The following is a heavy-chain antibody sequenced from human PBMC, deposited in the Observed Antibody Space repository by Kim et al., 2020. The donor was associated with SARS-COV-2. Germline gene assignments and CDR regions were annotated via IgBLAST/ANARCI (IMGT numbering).Heavy chain of an antibody. CDR2: INHSGST. J-gene: IGHJ6*02. Sequence: SETLSLTCAVYGGSFSGYYWSWIRQPPGKGLEWIGEINHSGSTNYNPSLKSRVTISVDTSKNQFSLKLSSVTAADTAVYYCATGYSGYEVYYYGMDVWGQGTTVTVSS. CDR1: GGSFSGYY. CDR3: ATGYSGYEVYYYGMDV. D-gene: IGHD5-12*01. V-gene: IGHV4-34*01.